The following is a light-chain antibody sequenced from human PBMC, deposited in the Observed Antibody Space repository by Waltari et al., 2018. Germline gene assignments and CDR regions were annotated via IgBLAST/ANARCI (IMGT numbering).Light chain of an antibody. Sequence: EIVMTQSPAALSVSPGERATLSCRASQSVSSNLAWYHHKPGQPPRLLISGASTRATGVPARFSGSGSGTEFTLTISSLQSEDSAIYYCQQYNTWPPSTFGQGTKLEIK. J-gene: IGKJ2*02. V-gene: IGKV3-15*01. CDR3: QQYNTWPPST. CDR1: QSVSSN. CDR2: GAS.